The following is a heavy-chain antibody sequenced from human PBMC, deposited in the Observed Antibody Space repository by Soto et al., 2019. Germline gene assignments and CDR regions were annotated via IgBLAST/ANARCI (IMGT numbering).Heavy chain of an antibody. D-gene: IGHD6-13*01. Sequence: GGSLRLSCAASGFTFSSYAMHWVRQAPGKGLEWVAVISYDGSNKYYADSVKGRFTISRDNSKNTLYLQMNSLRAEDTAVYYCARDTRIAAAGHGYYYYGMDVWGQGTTVTVSS. CDR2: ISYDGSNK. CDR3: ARDTRIAAAGHGYYYYGMDV. V-gene: IGHV3-30-3*01. CDR1: GFTFSSYA. J-gene: IGHJ6*02.